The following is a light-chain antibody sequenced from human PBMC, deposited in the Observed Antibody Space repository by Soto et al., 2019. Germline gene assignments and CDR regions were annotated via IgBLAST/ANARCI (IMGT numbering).Light chain of an antibody. J-gene: IGKJ3*01. CDR2: DSS. V-gene: IGKV3-11*01. Sequence: EIVLTQSPATLSLSPGERATLSCRSSQSVSSYLAWYQQKGGQAPRLLIYDSSNRVTGIPARFSGSGSGTDFALTISSLEPEDFAVYYCQHRSNWPGFTFGPGTKVDIK. CDR3: QHRSNWPGFT. CDR1: QSVSSY.